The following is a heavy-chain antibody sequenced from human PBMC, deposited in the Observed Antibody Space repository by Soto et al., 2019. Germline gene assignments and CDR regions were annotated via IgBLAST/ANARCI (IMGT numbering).Heavy chain of an antibody. Sequence: QVQLVQSGAEVKKPGSSVKVSCKASGGTFSSYAISWVRQAPGQGLEWMGGIIPIFGTANYAQKFQGRVTITADESTSTAYMELSSLRSEDTAVYYCASPGTSNSLGRLTGLYYYYGMDVWGQGTTVTVSS. J-gene: IGHJ6*02. V-gene: IGHV1-69*12. CDR3: ASPGTSNSLGRLTGLYYYYGMDV. CDR1: GGTFSSYA. CDR2: IIPIFGTA. D-gene: IGHD3-9*01.